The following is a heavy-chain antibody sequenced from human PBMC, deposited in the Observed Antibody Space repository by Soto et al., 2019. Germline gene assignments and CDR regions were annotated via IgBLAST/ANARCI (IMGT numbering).Heavy chain of an antibody. J-gene: IGHJ4*02. CDR1: GFTFSSYA. Sequence: PGGSLRLSCAASGFTFSSYAMHWVRQAPGKGLEWVAVISYDGSNKYYADPVKGRFTISRDNSKNTLYLQMNSLRAEDTAVYYCAREGRLPHWGQGTLVTVYS. D-gene: IGHD3-16*01. CDR3: AREGRLPH. CDR2: ISYDGSNK. V-gene: IGHV3-30-3*01.